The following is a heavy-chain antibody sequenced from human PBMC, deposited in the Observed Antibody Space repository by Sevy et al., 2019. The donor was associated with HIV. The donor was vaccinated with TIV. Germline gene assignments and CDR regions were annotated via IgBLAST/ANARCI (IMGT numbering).Heavy chain of an antibody. CDR2: ISSSSSTI. J-gene: IGHJ4*02. CDR3: ARLYYDYVWGSHPFKDFDY. CDR1: GFTFSSYS. V-gene: IGHV3-48*02. D-gene: IGHD3-16*01. Sequence: GGCLRLSCAASGFTFSSYSMNWVRQAPGKGLEWVSYISSSSSTIYYADSVKGRFTISRDNAKNSLYLQMNSLRDEDTAAYYCARLYYDYVWGSHPFKDFDYWGQGTLVLVSS.